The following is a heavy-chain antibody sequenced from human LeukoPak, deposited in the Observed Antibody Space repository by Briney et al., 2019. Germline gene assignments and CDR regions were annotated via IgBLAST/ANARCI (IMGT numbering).Heavy chain of an antibody. CDR3: ARDRLDFYYYYGMDV. Sequence: SETLSLTCTVSGGSISSYYWSWIRQPPGKGLEWIGYIHYSGSTNYNPSLKSRVTMSVDTSKNQFSLKLTSVTAADTAVYYCARDRLDFYYYYGMDVWGQGTTVTVSS. V-gene: IGHV4-59*01. CDR2: IHYSGST. D-gene: IGHD6-25*01. CDR1: GGSISSYY. J-gene: IGHJ6*02.